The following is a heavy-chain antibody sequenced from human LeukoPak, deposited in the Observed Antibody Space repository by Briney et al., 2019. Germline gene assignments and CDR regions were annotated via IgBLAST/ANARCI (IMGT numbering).Heavy chain of an antibody. D-gene: IGHD1-26*01. CDR1: GFTFSSYS. J-gene: IGHJ4*02. CDR2: ISSSSSTI. CDR3: ASEVSGSYPSFDY. Sequence: GGSLRLSCAASGFTFSSYSMNWVRQAPGKGLEWVSYISSSSSTIYYADSVKGRFTISRDNAKNSLYLQMNSLRAEDTAVYYCASEVSGSYPSFDYWGQGTLVTVSS. V-gene: IGHV3-48*01.